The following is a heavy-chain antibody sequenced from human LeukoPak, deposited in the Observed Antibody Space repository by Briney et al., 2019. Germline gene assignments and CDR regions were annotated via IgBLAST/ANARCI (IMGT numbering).Heavy chain of an antibody. CDR3: AREMRKVGYYFDY. CDR1: GGSISSYY. D-gene: IGHD1-14*01. Sequence: SETLSLTCTVSGGSISSYYWSWIRQPPGKGLEWIGYIYYSGSTNYNPSLKSRVTISVDTSKNQFSLKLSSVTAADTAVYYCAREMRKVGYYFDYWGQGTLVTVSS. J-gene: IGHJ4*02. V-gene: IGHV4-59*01. CDR2: IYYSGST.